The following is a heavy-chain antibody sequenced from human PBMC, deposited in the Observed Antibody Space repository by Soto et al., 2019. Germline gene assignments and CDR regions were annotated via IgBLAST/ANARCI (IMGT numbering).Heavy chain of an antibody. CDR3: AKPSAYGDFAGSFDS. D-gene: IGHD4-17*01. Sequence: EVHLLESGGGLVQRGGSLRLSCVASGFTFNNYAMNWVRLAPGKGLEWVANIGGRGGNTFYGDSMRGRFTISRDNSKNTVYLQMDNLGVEDSATYYCAKPSAYGDFAGSFDSWGQGTLVTVSP. J-gene: IGHJ4*02. V-gene: IGHV3-23*01. CDR1: GFTFNNYA. CDR2: IGGRGGNT.